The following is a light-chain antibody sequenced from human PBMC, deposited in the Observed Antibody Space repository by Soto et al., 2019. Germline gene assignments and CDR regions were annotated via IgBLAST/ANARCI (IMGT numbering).Light chain of an antibody. CDR1: QSISNC. Sequence: DIQMTQSPSSLSASVANRVAITCRASQSISNCLAWYQQKPGKVPKVLLYAASTLQTGVPSRFSGSGSGTDFTLTINGLQPDDIATYYCQNFDSAPSTFGQGTQLEIK. J-gene: IGKJ5*01. V-gene: IGKV1-27*01. CDR2: AAS. CDR3: QNFDSAPST.